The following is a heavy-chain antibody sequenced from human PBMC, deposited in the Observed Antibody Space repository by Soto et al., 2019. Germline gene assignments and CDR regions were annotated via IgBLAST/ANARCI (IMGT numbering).Heavy chain of an antibody. CDR2: INHTGGT. CDR3: ATRITVFGLLIPPFDP. V-gene: IGHV4-34*01. CDR1: GGSVNGYY. Sequence: SATLSLTCAVYGGSVNGYYRNWLRQHPGKGLEWIGDINHTGGTHYNPSLKSRVHLSVDTSKNQFSLTLSSVTTGDTAIYYCATRITVFGLLIPPFDPWGQGTQVTVSS. D-gene: IGHD3-3*01. J-gene: IGHJ5*02.